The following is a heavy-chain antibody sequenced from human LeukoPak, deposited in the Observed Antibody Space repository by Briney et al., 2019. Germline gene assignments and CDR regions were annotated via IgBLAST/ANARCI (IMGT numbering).Heavy chain of an antibody. CDR2: ISGSGGST. D-gene: IGHD5-12*01. V-gene: IGHV3-23*01. J-gene: IGHJ4*02. CDR3: AKVYVDIVATSSTYFDY. CDR1: GFTFSSYA. Sequence: GGSLRISCAASGFTFSSYAMSWVRQAPGKGLEWVSAISGSGGSTYYADSVKGRFTISRDNSKNTLYLQMNSLRAEDTAVYYCAKVYVDIVATSSTYFDYWGQGTLVTVSS.